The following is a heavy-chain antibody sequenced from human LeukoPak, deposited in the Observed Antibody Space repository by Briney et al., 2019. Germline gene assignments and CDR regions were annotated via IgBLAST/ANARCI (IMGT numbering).Heavy chain of an antibody. CDR2: ITASGTAM. D-gene: IGHD2-2*01. CDR1: GFTFSSYS. V-gene: IGHV3-48*02. J-gene: IGHJ6*02. Sequence: PGGSLRLSCAASGFTFSSYSMNWVRQAPGKGLEWVSHITASGTAMFYADSVKGRFTISRDNAKNSLYLQMNSLRDEDTAVYYCARDRIVVIPTYRMDVWGQGTTVTVSS. CDR3: ARDRIVVIPTYRMDV.